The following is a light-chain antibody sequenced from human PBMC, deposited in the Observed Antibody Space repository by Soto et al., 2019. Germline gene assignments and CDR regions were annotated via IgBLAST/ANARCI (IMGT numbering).Light chain of an antibody. CDR1: HSVSSSY. CDR2: GAS. Sequence: EIVLTQSPGTLSLSPGERATLSCRSSHSVSSSYLAWYQQKPGQAPRLLIYGASSRATGIPDRFSGSGSGTDFTLTISRLEPEDFAVYYCQRYGSSPKTFGQGTKVDI. J-gene: IGKJ1*01. V-gene: IGKV3-20*01. CDR3: QRYGSSPKT.